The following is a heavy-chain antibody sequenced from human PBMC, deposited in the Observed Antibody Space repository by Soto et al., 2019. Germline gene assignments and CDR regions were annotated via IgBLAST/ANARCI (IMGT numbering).Heavy chain of an antibody. CDR1: GGSISSSSYY. J-gene: IGHJ4*02. CDR2: IYYSGST. CDR3: ARQEHYDSSGYYPPITDY. V-gene: IGHV4-39*01. Sequence: PSETLSLTCTVSGGSISSSSYYWGWIRQPPGKGLEWIGSIYYSGSTYYNPSLKSRVTISVDTSKNQFSLKLSSATAADTAVYYCARQEHYDSSGYYPPITDYWGQGTLVTVSS. D-gene: IGHD3-22*01.